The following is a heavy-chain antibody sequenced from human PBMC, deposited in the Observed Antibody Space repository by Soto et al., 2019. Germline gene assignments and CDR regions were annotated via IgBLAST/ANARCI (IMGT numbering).Heavy chain of an antibody. CDR3: ARSLGNYFDY. CDR1: GDSMSSYY. V-gene: IGHV4-59*01. Sequence: SETLSLTCIVSGDSMSSYYWSWIRQPPGKGLEWIGYIYYTGRASYNPSHKTRVTISIDTNMNQFSLKVTSMTAAGTAVYYCARSLGNYFDYWGQGALVTVSS. CDR2: IYYTGRA. J-gene: IGHJ4*02. D-gene: IGHD3-10*01.